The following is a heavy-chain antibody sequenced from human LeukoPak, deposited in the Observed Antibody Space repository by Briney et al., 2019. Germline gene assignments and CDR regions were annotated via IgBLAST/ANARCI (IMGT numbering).Heavy chain of an antibody. Sequence: GGSLRLSCEGSGFSFSSYWMTWVRQPPGKGPEWVANIKQDGSEKYYVDSVKGRFTISRDNAKNSLYLQMNSLRAEDTAVYYCARPPIAAAGTYFQHWGQGTLVTVSS. CDR1: GFSFSSYW. J-gene: IGHJ1*01. D-gene: IGHD6-13*01. CDR2: IKQDGSEK. V-gene: IGHV3-7*01. CDR3: ARPPIAAAGTYFQH.